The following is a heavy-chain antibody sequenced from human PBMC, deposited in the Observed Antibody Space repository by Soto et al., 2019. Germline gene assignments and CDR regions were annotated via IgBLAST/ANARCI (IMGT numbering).Heavy chain of an antibody. Sequence: PGGSLRLSCAASGFTFSSYAMHWVRQAPGKGLEWVAVISYDGSNKYYADSVKGRFTISRDNSKNTLYLQMNSLRAEDTAVYYCARDLGQYSSSWYSPNWFDPWGQGTLVTVS. V-gene: IGHV3-30-3*01. D-gene: IGHD6-13*01. J-gene: IGHJ5*02. CDR1: GFTFSSYA. CDR2: ISYDGSNK. CDR3: ARDLGQYSSSWYSPNWFDP.